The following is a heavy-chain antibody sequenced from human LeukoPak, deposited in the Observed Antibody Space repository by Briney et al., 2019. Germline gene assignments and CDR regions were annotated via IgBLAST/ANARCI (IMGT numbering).Heavy chain of an antibody. CDR1: GFTFSTYG. CDR2: ITYDGYYK. V-gene: IGHV3-30*03. J-gene: IGHJ4*02. Sequence: GTSLRLSCAASGFTFSTYGMHWGRQAPGKGLEWVALITYDGYYKYYSDSVEGRFTISSDTSKNTLSLQMNSLRAEDTAVYYCARDLSPVVRASPMGYWGQGTLVTVSS. D-gene: IGHD3-10*01. CDR3: ARDLSPVVRASPMGY.